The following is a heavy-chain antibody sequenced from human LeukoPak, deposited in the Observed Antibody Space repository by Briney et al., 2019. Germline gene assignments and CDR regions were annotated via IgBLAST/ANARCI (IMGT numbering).Heavy chain of an antibody. CDR1: GFTFSSYS. Sequence: PGGSLRLSCAASGFTFSSYSMNWVRQAPGRGLEWVSFISTSSSTIYYADSVKGRFTISRDNAENSLYLQMNSLRDEDTAVYYCAREGLSPGGERAYYVDSWGQGTLVIVSS. D-gene: IGHD2-21*01. CDR3: AREGLSPGGERAYYVDS. V-gene: IGHV3-48*02. CDR2: ISTSSSTI. J-gene: IGHJ4*02.